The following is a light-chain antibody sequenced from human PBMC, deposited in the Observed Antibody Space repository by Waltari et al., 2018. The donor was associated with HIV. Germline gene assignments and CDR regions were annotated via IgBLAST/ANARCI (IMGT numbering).Light chain of an antibody. CDR2: GAS. J-gene: IGKJ5*01. Sequence: DIQMTQSPSSLSASVGDRVTITCRASQSISNYLTWYQQKVGKAPKLLIYGASTLQSGVPPRFSGSGSETYFTLTINSLQSEDSATYYCQQYKGYPLTFGQGTRLEIK. CDR3: QQYKGYPLT. V-gene: IGKV1-39*01. CDR1: QSISNY.